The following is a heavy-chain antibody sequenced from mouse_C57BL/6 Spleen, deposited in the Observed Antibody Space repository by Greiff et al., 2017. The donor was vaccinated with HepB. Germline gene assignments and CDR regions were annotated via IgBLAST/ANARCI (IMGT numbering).Heavy chain of an antibody. CDR1: GFTFSDYY. CDR3: ARDNPSFAY. V-gene: IGHV5-16*01. Sequence: EVNVVESEGGLVQPGSSMKLSCTASGFTFSDYYMAWVRQVPEKGLEWVANINYDGSSTYYLDSLKSRFIISRDNAKNILYLQMSSLKSEDTATYYCARDNPSFAYWGQGTLVTVSA. J-gene: IGHJ3*01. CDR2: INYDGSST.